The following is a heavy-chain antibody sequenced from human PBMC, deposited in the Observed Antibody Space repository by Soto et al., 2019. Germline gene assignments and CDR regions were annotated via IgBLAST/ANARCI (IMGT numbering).Heavy chain of an antibody. D-gene: IGHD3-3*01. J-gene: IGHJ6*04. CDR1: GYSFTSYW. Sequence: GDALKLSCEGSGYSFTSYWISWVRQMPGKGLEWMGRIDPSDSYTNYSPSFQGHVTISADKSISTASLQWSSLQASDTAMYYCARNLAFYGFWGGPFVLDVGGKGTTVTVSS. V-gene: IGHV5-10-1*01. CDR2: IDPSDSYT. CDR3: ARNLAFYGFWGGPFVLDV.